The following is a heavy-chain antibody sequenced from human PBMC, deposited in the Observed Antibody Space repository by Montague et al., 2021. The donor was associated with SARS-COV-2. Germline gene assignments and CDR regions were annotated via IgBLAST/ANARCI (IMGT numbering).Heavy chain of an antibody. CDR2: TSNGGRT. Sequence: SETLSLTCSVSGGSFDSDNFFWGWIRQPPGKRLEWIGVTSNGGRTFDNPSLKSRVTISVHTSRNQLSLKVKSVTAADTAVYYCARHRRYDVVTYYPDFWGQGIPVTVSS. CDR3: ARHRRYDVVTYYPDF. V-gene: IGHV4-39*01. CDR1: GGSFDSDNFF. D-gene: IGHD3-9*01. J-gene: IGHJ4*02.